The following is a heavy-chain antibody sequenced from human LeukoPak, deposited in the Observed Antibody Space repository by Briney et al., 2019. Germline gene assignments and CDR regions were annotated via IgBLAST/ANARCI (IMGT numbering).Heavy chain of an antibody. Sequence: ASVKVSCKASGYTFINYGVTWVRQAPGQGLEWMGWISASNGNANYAQKLQGRVTMTTETSTSTAYMELRSLRSDDTAVYYCARALSRGYSGYDYGLGYWGQGTLVTVSS. CDR1: GYTFINYG. V-gene: IGHV1-18*01. CDR2: ISASNGNA. D-gene: IGHD5-12*01. CDR3: ARALSRGYSGYDYGLGY. J-gene: IGHJ4*02.